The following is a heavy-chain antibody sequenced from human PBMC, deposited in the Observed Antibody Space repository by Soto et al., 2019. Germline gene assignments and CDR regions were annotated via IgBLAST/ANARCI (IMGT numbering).Heavy chain of an antibody. V-gene: IGHV4-34*01. J-gene: IGHJ6*02. CDR3: ASEIAARYYYYGMDV. D-gene: IGHD6-6*01. Sequence: SETLSLTCAVYGGSFSGYYWSWIRQPPGKGLEWIGEINHSGSTNYNPSLKSRVTISVDTSKNQFSLKLSSVTAADTAVYYCASEIAARYYYYGMDVWGQGTTVTVSS. CDR1: GGSFSGYY. CDR2: INHSGST.